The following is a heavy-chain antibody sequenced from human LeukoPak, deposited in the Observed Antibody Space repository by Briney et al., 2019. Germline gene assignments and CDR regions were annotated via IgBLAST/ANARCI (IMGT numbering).Heavy chain of an antibody. V-gene: IGHV6-1*01. CDR3: ARGGVYSSGNIRY. D-gene: IGHD6-19*01. CDR1: GDSVSTNSAT. J-gene: IGHJ4*02. Sequence: SQTLSLTCAISGDSVSTNSATWTWLRQSPSRGLERLGRTYYRSKWNNDYAVSMKSRITINPDTSKNQFSLKLSSVTAADTAVYYCARGGVYSSGNIRYWGQGTLVTVSS. CDR2: TYYRSKWNN.